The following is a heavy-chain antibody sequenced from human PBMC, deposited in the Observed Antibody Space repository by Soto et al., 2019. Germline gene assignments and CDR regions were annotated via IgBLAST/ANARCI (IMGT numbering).Heavy chain of an antibody. V-gene: IGHV5-51*01. D-gene: IGHD2-15*01. Sequence: PGESLKISCKGSGYSFTSYWIGWVRQMPGKGLEWMGIIYPGDSDTRYSPSFQGQVTISADKSISTAYLQWSSLKASDTAMYYCARQRSCSGGSCYSHYYYYYGMDVWGQGTTVTVSS. CDR3: ARQRSCSGGSCYSHYYYYYGMDV. CDR1: GYSFTSYW. CDR2: IYPGDSDT. J-gene: IGHJ6*02.